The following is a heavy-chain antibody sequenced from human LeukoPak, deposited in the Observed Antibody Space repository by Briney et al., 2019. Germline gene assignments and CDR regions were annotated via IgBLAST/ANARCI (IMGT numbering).Heavy chain of an antibody. CDR3: ARARTTGTTDDAFDI. Sequence: GAAVEVSCKASGYTFTGYYMHGVRQAPGQGLEWMGWINPNRGGTNYAQKFQGRVTMTRDTSIRTAYMELSRLRSDDTAVYYCARARTTGTTDDAFDIWGQGTMVTVSS. CDR2: INPNRGGT. CDR1: GYTFTGYY. J-gene: IGHJ3*02. V-gene: IGHV1-2*02. D-gene: IGHD1-1*01.